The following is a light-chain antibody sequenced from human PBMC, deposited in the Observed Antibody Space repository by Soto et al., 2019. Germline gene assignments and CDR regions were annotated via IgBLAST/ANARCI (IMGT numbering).Light chain of an antibody. CDR2: DAS. CDR1: HDISIY. V-gene: IGKV1-33*01. Sequence: DIQMTQSPSSLSASVGDRVTISCPASHDISIYLTWYQQKPGEAPKVLIYDASTLETGDTSRFSGSGSGTDFTSTIGSLQPEDIAAYHCEQYENLPYTLVQGTKLEIK. J-gene: IGKJ2*01. CDR3: EQYENLPYT.